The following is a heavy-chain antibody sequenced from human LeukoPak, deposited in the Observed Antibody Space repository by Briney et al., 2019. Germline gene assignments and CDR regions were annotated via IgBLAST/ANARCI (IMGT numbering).Heavy chain of an antibody. CDR2: ISPSGSEV. V-gene: IGHV3-11*06. CDR3: TRDEVGATTEFDS. J-gene: IGHJ4*02. Sequence: PGGSLRLSCAASGFTFSNAWMSWVRQAPGKGLEWVSYISPSGSEVKYADSVKGRFSISRDNAMNSLYLQMNSLRAEDTAVYYCTRDEVGATTEFDSWGQGILVTVSS. D-gene: IGHD1-26*01. CDR1: GFTFSNAW.